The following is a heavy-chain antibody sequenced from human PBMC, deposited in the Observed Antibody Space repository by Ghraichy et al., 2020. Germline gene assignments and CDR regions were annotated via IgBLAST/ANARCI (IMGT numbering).Heavy chain of an antibody. CDR1: GSPFTGYY. Sequence: ASVKVSCKASGSPFTGYYMHWVRQSPGQGLEWMGWINPNSGGTNYAQKFQGRVTMTRDTSISTAYMELSRLRSDDTAVYYCARSLLEKVAAIWGQGTMVTVAS. D-gene: IGHD3-10*01. CDR3: ARSLLEKVAAI. V-gene: IGHV1-2*02. CDR2: INPNSGGT. J-gene: IGHJ3*02.